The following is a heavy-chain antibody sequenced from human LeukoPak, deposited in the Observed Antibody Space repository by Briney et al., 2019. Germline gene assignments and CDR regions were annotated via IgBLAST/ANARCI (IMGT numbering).Heavy chain of an antibody. V-gene: IGHV4-34*01. Sequence: SETLSLTCAVYGGSFSGYYWSWIRQPPGKGLEWIGEINHSGSTNYNPSLKSRVTISVDTSKNQFSLKLSSVTAADTAVYYCARLPFNGSGSYYPYGMDVWGKGTTVTVSS. CDR2: INHSGST. CDR3: ARLPFNGSGSYYPYGMDV. J-gene: IGHJ6*04. CDR1: GGSFSGYY. D-gene: IGHD3-10*01.